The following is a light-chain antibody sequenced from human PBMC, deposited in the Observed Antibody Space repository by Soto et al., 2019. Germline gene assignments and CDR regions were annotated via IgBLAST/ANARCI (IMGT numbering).Light chain of an antibody. Sequence: QSALTQPASVSGSPGQSITISCTGTSSDVGGYNYVSWYQQHPGKAPKLMIYDVSNRPSGVSTRFSGSTSCNTGCLSISGLHAEDEADYYCSSYTSSSTPVVFGGWTKLTVL. J-gene: IGLJ2*01. V-gene: IGLV2-14*01. CDR2: DVS. CDR1: SSDVGGYNY. CDR3: SSYTSSSTPVV.